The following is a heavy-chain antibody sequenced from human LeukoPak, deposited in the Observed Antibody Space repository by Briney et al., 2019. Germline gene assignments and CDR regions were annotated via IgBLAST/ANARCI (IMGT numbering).Heavy chain of an antibody. CDR1: GYTFTSYG. CDR2: ISAYNGNT. V-gene: IGHV1-18*04. J-gene: IGHJ4*02. D-gene: IGHD2-2*01. CDR3: ARGGLYCSSTSCYGIEY. Sequence: ASVKVSCKAAGYTFTSYGISWVRQAPGQGLEWMGWISAYNGNTNYAQKLQGRITMTTDTSTSTVYMELRSLRSDDTAVYYCARGGLYCSSTSCYGIEYWGQGTLVTVSS.